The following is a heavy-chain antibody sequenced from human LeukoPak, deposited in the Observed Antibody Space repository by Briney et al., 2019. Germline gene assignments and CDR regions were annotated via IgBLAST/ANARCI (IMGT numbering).Heavy chain of an antibody. CDR3: ARARFSGSLDFDY. D-gene: IGHD1-1*01. J-gene: IGHJ4*02. V-gene: IGHV3-48*03. Sequence: GGSLRLSCAASGFTFSNYEMNWVRQAPGKGLEWVSYISNGGSTKHYTASVKGRFTISRDNAKNSLFLQMSSLRAEDTAVYYCARARFSGSLDFDYWGQGTLVTVSS. CDR2: ISNGGSTK. CDR1: GFTFSNYE.